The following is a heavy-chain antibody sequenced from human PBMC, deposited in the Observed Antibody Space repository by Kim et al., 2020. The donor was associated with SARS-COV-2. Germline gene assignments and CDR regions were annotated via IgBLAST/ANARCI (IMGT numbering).Heavy chain of an antibody. V-gene: IGHV3-53*04. CDR2: MFNIGTT. J-gene: IGHJ6*02. Sequence: GGSLRLSCAVSGFSVSGHYMTWVRQAPGKGLEWVSVMFNIGTTYYADSVKGRFTISRHISNNTLYLQMNRLRTEDTAVYYCARDGGYNYYGMDVWGQGTSVTVFS. D-gene: IGHD3-16*01. CDR1: GFSVSGHY. CDR3: ARDGGYNYYGMDV.